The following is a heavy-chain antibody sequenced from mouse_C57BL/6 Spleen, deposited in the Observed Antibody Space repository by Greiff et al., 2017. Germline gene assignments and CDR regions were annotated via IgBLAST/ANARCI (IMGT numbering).Heavy chain of an antibody. CDR3: AREDDGYLDY. V-gene: IGHV1-43*01. CDR2: INPSTGGT. Sequence: EVQLQQSGPELVKPGASVKISCKASGYSFTGYYMHWVKQSSEKSLEWIGEINPSTGGTSYNQKFKGKDTLTVDKSSSTAYMQLKSLTSEDSAVYYCAREDDGYLDYWGQGTTLTVSS. CDR1: GYSFTGYY. D-gene: IGHD2-3*01. J-gene: IGHJ2*01.